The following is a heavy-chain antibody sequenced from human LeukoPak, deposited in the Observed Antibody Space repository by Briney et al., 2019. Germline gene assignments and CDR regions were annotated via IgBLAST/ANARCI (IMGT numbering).Heavy chain of an antibody. CDR2: ISGSGGST. CDR1: GFTFSSYA. CDR3: AKLPSITLFGVVTNSWFDP. D-gene: IGHD3-3*01. V-gene: IGHV3-23*01. J-gene: IGHJ5*02. Sequence: GGSLRLSCAASGFTFSSYAMSWVRQAPGKGLEWVSAISGSGGSTYYADSVKGRFTISRDNSKNTLYQQMNSLRAEDTAVYHCAKLPSITLFGVVTNSWFDPWGQGTLVTVSS.